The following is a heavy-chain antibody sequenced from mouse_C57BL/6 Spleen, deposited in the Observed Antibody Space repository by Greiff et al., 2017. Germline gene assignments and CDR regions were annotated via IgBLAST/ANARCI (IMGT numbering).Heavy chain of an antibody. Sequence: QVQLQQPGAELVKPGASVKLSCKASGYTFTSYWMQWVKQRPGQGLEWIGEIDPSDSYTTYNQKFKGKATLTVDTSSSTAYMQLSSLTSEDSAVYYCARGGSSYHDYWGQGTTLTVSS. V-gene: IGHV1-50*01. CDR1: GYTFTSYW. J-gene: IGHJ2*01. CDR3: ARGGSSYHDY. D-gene: IGHD1-1*01. CDR2: IDPSDSYT.